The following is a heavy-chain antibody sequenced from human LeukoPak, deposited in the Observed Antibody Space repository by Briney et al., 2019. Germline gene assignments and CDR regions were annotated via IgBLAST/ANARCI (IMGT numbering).Heavy chain of an antibody. D-gene: IGHD6-13*01. Sequence: SVKVSCKASGGTFSSYAISWVRQAPGQGLEWMGGIIPIFGTANYAQKFQGRVTITTDESTSTAYMELSSLRSEDTAVYYCARHIAAAGYFDYWGQGTLVTVSS. CDR2: IIPIFGTA. J-gene: IGHJ4*02. CDR3: ARHIAAAGYFDY. CDR1: GGTFSSYA. V-gene: IGHV1-69*05.